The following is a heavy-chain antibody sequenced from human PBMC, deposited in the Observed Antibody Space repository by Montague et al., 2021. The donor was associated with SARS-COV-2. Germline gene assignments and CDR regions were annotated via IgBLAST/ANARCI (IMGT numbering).Heavy chain of an antibody. J-gene: IGHJ6*02. V-gene: IGHV3-74*01. Sequence: SLRLSCAASGFTFSGYWMHWVRQAPGKGLVWVSRINSDGSSTGYADSVKGRFTISRDNAKNTLYLQMNSLRAEDTAVYYCARVGSGWGYYYYGMDVWGQGTTVTVSS. CDR1: GFTFSGYW. CDR3: ARVGSGWGYYYYGMDV. D-gene: IGHD6-19*01. CDR2: INSDGSST.